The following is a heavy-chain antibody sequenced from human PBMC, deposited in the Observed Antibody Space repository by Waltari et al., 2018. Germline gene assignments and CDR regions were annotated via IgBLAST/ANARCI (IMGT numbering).Heavy chain of an antibody. V-gene: IGHV3-48*04. Sequence: EVQLVESGGGLVQPGGSLRLSCVASGFTLSSYSMNWVRQAPGKGLEWVSYISSSSTINYADSVKGRFTISRDSPKNSLYLQMNSLRAEDAAVYYCARGMVGAAYFDCWGQGALVSVSS. J-gene: IGHJ4*02. CDR3: ARGMVGAAYFDC. CDR1: GFTLSSYS. D-gene: IGHD1-26*01. CDR2: ISSSSTI.